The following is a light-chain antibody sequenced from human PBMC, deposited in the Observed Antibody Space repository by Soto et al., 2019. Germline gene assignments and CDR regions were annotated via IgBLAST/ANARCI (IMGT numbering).Light chain of an antibody. J-gene: IGKJ1*01. Sequence: DIVVTQYPDSLAVSLGERATINCKSSQTILYRSNNKDYLAWYQHKPGQPPTMLIYGASARVSGVPARISGSGSGTAFTLTISGLQAEDVAVYYCQQYYSNPAFGQGTKVEVK. CDR2: GAS. V-gene: IGKV4-1*01. CDR3: QQYYSNPA. CDR1: QTILYRSNNKDY.